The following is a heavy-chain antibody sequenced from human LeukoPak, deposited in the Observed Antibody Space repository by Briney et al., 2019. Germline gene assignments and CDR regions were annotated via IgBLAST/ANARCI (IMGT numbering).Heavy chain of an antibody. D-gene: IGHD2-2*02. Sequence: SETLSLTCTVSGDSISSSNYYWGWIRQPPGKGLEWIGSIYYSGSTYYNPSLKSRVTISVDTSKNQFSLKLSSVTAADTAVDYCARRTLGYCSSTSCYKYVFDIWGKGTRV. CDR3: ARRTLGYCSSTSCYKYVFDI. J-gene: IGHJ3*02. V-gene: IGHV4-39*01. CDR1: GDSISSSNYY. CDR2: IYYSGST.